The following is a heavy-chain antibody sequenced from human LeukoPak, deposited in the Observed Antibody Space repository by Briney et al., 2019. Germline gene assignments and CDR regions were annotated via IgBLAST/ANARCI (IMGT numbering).Heavy chain of an antibody. CDR3: ARDHQPQDIVVVTATSLGY. Sequence: NPGGSLRLSCAASGFTFSSYSMNWVRQAPGKGLEWVSSISSSSSYIYYADSVKGRFTISRDNAKNSLYLQMNSLRAEDTAVYYCARDHQPQDIVVVTATSLGYWGQGTLVTVSS. CDR2: ISSSSSYI. V-gene: IGHV3-21*01. CDR1: GFTFSSYS. D-gene: IGHD2-21*02. J-gene: IGHJ4*02.